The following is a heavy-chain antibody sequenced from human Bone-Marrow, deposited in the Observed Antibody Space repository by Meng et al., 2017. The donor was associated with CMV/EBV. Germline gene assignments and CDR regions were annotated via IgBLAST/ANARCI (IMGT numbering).Heavy chain of an antibody. CDR2: MNPNSGNT. D-gene: IGHD1-26*01. V-gene: IGHV1-8*02. Sequence: ASVKVSCKASGYTFTSYDINWVRQATGQGLEWMGWMNPNSGNTGYAQKFQGRVTMTRNTSISTAYMGLSSLRSEDTAVYYCARVWVGWGGAYYYYGMDVWGQGTTVTVSS. CDR3: ARVWVGWGGAYYYYGMDV. CDR1: GYTFTSYD. J-gene: IGHJ6*02.